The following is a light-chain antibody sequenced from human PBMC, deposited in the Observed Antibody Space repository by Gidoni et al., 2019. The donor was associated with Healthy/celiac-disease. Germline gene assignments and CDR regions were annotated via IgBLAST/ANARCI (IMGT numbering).Light chain of an antibody. V-gene: IGKV3-15*01. CDR1: QSVSSN. CDR2: GA. Sequence: DIVMTQSPATRSVSPGERATHSCRASQSVSSNLAWYQQKPGHTPRLLIYGAVRGSGAESTLTISRLHSEDFAVYYCQQYNTWPYTFGQGTKLEIK. J-gene: IGKJ2*01. CDR3: QQYNTWPYT.